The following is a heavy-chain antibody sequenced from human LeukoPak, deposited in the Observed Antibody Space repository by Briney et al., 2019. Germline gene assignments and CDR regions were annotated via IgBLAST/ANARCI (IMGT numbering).Heavy chain of an antibody. D-gene: IGHD3-10*01. Sequence: PGRSLRLSCRGSGFTFGDYAMSWVRQAPGKGLEWVGFIRSKAYGGTTEYAASVKGRFTISRDDSKSIAYLQMNSLKTEDTAVYYCTRVDSYYSSDYWGQGTLVTVSS. CDR3: TRVDSYYSSDY. CDR1: GFTFGDYA. J-gene: IGHJ4*02. CDR2: IRSKAYGGTT. V-gene: IGHV3-49*04.